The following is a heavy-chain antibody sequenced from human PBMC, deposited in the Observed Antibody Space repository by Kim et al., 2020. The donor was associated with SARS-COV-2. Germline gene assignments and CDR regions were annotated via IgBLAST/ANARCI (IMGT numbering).Heavy chain of an antibody. V-gene: IGHV3-30*18. CDR1: GFTFSSYG. J-gene: IGHJ4*02. CDR2: ISYDGRNK. D-gene: IGHD1-26*01. Sequence: GGSLRLSCAASGFTFSSYGMHWVRQAPGKGLEWVAVISYDGRNKYYADSVKGRFTISRDNSKNTLYLQMNSLRADDTAVYYCAKGLPATWGDYFDYWSQG. CDR3: AKGLPATWGDYFDY.